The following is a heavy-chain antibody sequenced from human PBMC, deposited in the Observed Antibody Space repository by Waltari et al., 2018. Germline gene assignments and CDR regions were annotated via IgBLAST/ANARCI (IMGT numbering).Heavy chain of an antibody. J-gene: IGHJ1*01. CDR2: VDPEDGET. D-gene: IGHD3-3*01. CDR3: MTLPIFGLVIKNY. CDR1: GYSFPNQS. V-gene: IGHV1-69-2*01. Sequence: EVPLTQSGAEVKKPGATVKLSCKASGYSFPNQSLHWVRQAPGKGPEWIGRVDPEDGETTLAEKFEGRVTITADTSTDTAYMDLSRLRSEDTALYYCMTLPIFGLVIKNYWGQGTLVTVSS.